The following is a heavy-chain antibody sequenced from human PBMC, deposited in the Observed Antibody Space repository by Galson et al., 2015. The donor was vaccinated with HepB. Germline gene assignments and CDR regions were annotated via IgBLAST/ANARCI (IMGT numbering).Heavy chain of an antibody. J-gene: IGHJ6*02. D-gene: IGHD5-12*01. CDR1: GYGFTSYW. CDR2: IYPGDSDT. Sequence: QSGAEVKKPGESLKISCKGSGYGFTSYWIGWVRQMPGKGLEWMGIIYPGDSDTRYSPSFQGQVTISADKSISTAYLQWSSLKASDTAMYYCARFLGGYESYYYYGMDVWGQGTTVTVSS. V-gene: IGHV5-51*01. CDR3: ARFLGGYESYYYYGMDV.